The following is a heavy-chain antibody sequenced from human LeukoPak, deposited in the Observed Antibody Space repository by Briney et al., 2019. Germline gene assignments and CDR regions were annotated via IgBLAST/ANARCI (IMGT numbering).Heavy chain of an antibody. CDR1: GASISSYY. V-gene: IGHV4-59*01. CDR2: VYYTGST. CDR3: ARVPVYYGMDV. J-gene: IGHJ6*02. Sequence: SETLSLTCTVSGASISSYYWSWIRQPPGKGLGFIGYVYYTGSTNYTPSLESRVTISLDTSKNEFSLTMSSVTAADTAVYYCARVPVYYGMDVWGQGTTVTVSS.